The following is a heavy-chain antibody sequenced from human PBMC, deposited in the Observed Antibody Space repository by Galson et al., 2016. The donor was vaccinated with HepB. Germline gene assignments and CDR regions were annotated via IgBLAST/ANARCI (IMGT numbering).Heavy chain of an antibody. J-gene: IGHJ5*02. CDR2: IYYSGST. V-gene: IGHV4-59*01. D-gene: IGHD3-22*01. CDR3: ARVNSSGSNNWLDP. CDR1: GDSINDYY. Sequence: ETLSLTCTVSGDSINDYYWSWIRQPPGKGLEWLGYIYYSGSTHYNPSLKSRVTISVDTSNNQFSLKLTPVAAADTAVYYCARVNSSGSNNWLDPWGPGTLVTVSS.